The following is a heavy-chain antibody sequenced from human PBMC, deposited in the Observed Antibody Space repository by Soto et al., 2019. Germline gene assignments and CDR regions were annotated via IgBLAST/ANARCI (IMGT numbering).Heavy chain of an antibody. CDR3: ARSPWFGELLGWFDP. CDR2: IYYSGST. D-gene: IGHD3-10*01. Sequence: PSETLSLTCTVSGDSINYGGYHWGWIRQRPGKGLEWIGYIYYSGSTYYNPSLKSRVALSVDTSNNQFSLKLGSVTAADTAVYYCARSPWFGELLGWFDPWGPGTLVTVSS. V-gene: IGHV4-31*03. CDR1: GDSINYGGYH. J-gene: IGHJ5*02.